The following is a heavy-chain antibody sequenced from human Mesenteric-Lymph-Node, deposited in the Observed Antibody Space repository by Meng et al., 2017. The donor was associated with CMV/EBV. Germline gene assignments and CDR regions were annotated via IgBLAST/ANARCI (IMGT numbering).Heavy chain of an antibody. CDR2: IYPGDSDT. CDR3: AAWFRRGGY. Sequence: KISWKGSGYNFISYWIGWVRQMTGKGLRWMGIIYPGDSDTRYSPSFQGQVTISADKSISTAYLQWSSLKASDTAMYYCAAWFRRGGYWGQGTLVTVSS. CDR1: GYNFISYW. V-gene: IGHV5-51*01. J-gene: IGHJ4*02. D-gene: IGHD3-9*01.